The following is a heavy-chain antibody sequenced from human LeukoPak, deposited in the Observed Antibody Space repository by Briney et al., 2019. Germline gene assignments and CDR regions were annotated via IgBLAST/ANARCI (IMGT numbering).Heavy chain of an antibody. Sequence: PSETLSLTCTVSGGSISSYYWGWIRQPPGKGLEWIGSIYHSGSTYYNSSLKSRVTISVDTSKNQFSLKLSSVTAADTAVYYCARVLYRIAVAGTEFDYWGQGTLVTVSS. V-gene: IGHV4-38-2*02. CDR3: ARVLYRIAVAGTEFDY. CDR1: GGSISSYY. J-gene: IGHJ4*02. D-gene: IGHD6-19*01. CDR2: IYHSGST.